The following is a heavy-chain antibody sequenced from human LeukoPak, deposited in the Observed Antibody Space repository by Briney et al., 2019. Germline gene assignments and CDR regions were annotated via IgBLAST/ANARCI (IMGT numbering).Heavy chain of an antibody. V-gene: IGHV4-34*01. CDR3: ARDYYGSGSYRSFDY. CDR2: INHSGST. J-gene: IGHJ4*02. Sequence: SETLSLTCTVSGGSISSYYWSWIRQPPGKGLEWIGEINHSGSTNYNPSLKSRVTISVDTSKNQFSLKLSSVTAADTAVYYCARDYYGSGSYRSFDYWGQGTLVTVSS. D-gene: IGHD3-10*01. CDR1: GGSISSYY.